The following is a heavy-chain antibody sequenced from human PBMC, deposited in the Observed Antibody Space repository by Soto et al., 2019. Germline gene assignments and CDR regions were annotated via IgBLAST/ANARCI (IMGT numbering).Heavy chain of an antibody. V-gene: IGHV3-23*01. CDR3: AKVDFANWFFDL. CDR1: GLTFNDYA. J-gene: IGHJ2*01. Sequence: WGSLRLSCAASGLTFNDYAMSWVRQAPGKGLEWVSANCGSGATTYYADSVKGRFTISRDNSRDTLFLEMNSLRAEDTAIYYCAKVDFANWFFDLWGRGTLVTVSS. CDR2: NCGSGATT.